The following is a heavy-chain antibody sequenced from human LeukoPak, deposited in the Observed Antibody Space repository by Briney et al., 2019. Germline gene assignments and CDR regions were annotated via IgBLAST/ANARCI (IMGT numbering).Heavy chain of an antibody. V-gene: IGHV3-21*04. J-gene: IGHJ4*02. CDR2: IGTSTSYI. D-gene: IGHD3-22*01. Sequence: GGSLRLSCAASGFTFSTYIMNWVRQTPGKGLEWVSSIGTSTSYIYYADSVKGRFTTSRDNSKNTLYLQMNSLRAEDTAVYFCAKATVYGDSSAYFDYWGQGTLVTVSS. CDR1: GFTFSTYI. CDR3: AKATVYGDSSAYFDY.